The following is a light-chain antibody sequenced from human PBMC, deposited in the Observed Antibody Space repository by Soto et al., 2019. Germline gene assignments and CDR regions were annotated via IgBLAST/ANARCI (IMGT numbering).Light chain of an antibody. CDR3: SSYTTSNTRQIV. J-gene: IGLJ1*01. CDR1: SSDVGGYNY. CDR2: DVS. V-gene: IGLV2-14*01. Sequence: QSALTQPASVSGSPGQSITISCTGASSDVGGYNYVSWYQQHPGKAPKFMIYDVSNRPSGVSNRFSGSKSGNTASLTISGLQAEDEADYYCSSYTTSNTRQIVFGT.